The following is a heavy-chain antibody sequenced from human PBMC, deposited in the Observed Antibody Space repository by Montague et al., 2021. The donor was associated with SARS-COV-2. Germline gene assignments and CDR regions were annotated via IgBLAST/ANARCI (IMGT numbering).Heavy chain of an antibody. V-gene: IGHV3-66*01. CDR1: GFTVSSNN. J-gene: IGHJ6*02. CDR2: IYSGGST. Sequence: PGPSCAASGFTVSSNNMSWVRQAPGKGLEWVSVIYSGGSTQYADSVKGRFTVSRDKSNYTLYLQMNSLRAEDTAVYYCAARADYYYGMDVWGQGTSVAVSS. CDR3: AARADYYYGMDV.